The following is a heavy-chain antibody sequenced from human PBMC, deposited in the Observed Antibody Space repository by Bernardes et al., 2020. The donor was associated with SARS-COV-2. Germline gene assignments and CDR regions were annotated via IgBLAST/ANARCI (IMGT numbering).Heavy chain of an antibody. D-gene: IGHD1-26*01. CDR3: AREPGSWSCDY. J-gene: IGHJ4*02. CDR2: ISYDGSNK. CDR1: GFTFSSYA. V-gene: IGHV3-30*01. Sequence: GGSLRLSCAASGFTFSSYAMHWVRQAPGKGLEWVAVISYDGSNKYYADSVKGRFTISRDNSKNTLYLQMNSLRAEDTAVYYCAREPGSWSCDYWGQGTLVTVSS.